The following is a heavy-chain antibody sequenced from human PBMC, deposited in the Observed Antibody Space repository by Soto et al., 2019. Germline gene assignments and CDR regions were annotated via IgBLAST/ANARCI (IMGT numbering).Heavy chain of an antibody. CDR2: ISYDGSNE. CDR1: GFSFISYA. Sequence: GWSLRLSCASSGFSFISYAMHWVRQAPGKGLEWVTLISYDGSNEYYADSVKGRFTISRDNSKDMLYLQMNSLRPEDTAVYYCVRVHHYYDSSGYFLNYFDHWGQGTLVTVSS. V-gene: IGHV3-30-3*01. D-gene: IGHD3-22*01. CDR3: VRVHHYYDSSGYFLNYFDH. J-gene: IGHJ4*02.